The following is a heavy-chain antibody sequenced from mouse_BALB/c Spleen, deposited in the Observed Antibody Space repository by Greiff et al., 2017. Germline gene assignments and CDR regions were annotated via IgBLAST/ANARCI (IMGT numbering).Heavy chain of an antibody. J-gene: IGHJ3*01. CDR2: ISSGGGST. CDR1: GFAFSSYD. Sequence: EVHLVEPGGGLVKPGGSLKLSCAASGFAFSSYDMSWVRQTPEKRLEWVAYISSGGGSTYYPDTVKGRFTISRDNTKNTLYLQMSSLKSEDTAMYSCASSLLQLPFAYWGQGTLVTVSA. CDR3: ASSLLQLPFAY. D-gene: IGHD1-2*01. V-gene: IGHV5-12-1*01.